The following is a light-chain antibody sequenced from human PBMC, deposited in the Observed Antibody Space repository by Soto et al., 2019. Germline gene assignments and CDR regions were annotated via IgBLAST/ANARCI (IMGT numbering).Light chain of an antibody. CDR3: QQYGSSGT. V-gene: IGKV3-20*01. CDR1: QSVSSY. Sequence: VVLTQSPAILSLSPGDRATLSCGASQSVSSYLAWYQQKPGQAPRLLIYGASNRATGIPDRFSGSGSGTDFTLTISRLEPEDFAVYYCQQYGSSGTFGQGTKVDIK. CDR2: GAS. J-gene: IGKJ1*01.